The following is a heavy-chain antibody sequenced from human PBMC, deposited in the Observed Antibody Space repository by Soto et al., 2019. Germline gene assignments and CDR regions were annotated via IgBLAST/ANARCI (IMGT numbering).Heavy chain of an antibody. J-gene: IGHJ4*02. CDR3: AKSLNTATSFDY. V-gene: IGHV3-23*01. CDR2: IATTGAT. Sequence: GGSLRLSCAASGFTFSSYAMNWVRQAPGKGPEWVSHIATTGATYYADSVKGRFTISRDTSKNTLFLQMNSLRAEDTAVYSCAKSLNTATSFDYWGQGTLVTVSS. CDR1: GFTFSSYA.